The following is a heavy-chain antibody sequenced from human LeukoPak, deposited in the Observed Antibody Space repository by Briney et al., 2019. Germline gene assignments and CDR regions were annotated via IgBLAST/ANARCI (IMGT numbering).Heavy chain of an antibody. CDR2: ISSASNTI. CDR1: GFTFSSYS. J-gene: IGHJ4*02. Sequence: GGSLRLSCAASGFTFSSYSMNWVRQAPGKGLEWVSYISSASNTIYYADSVKGRFTISRGNAKNSLYLQMNSLRAEDTAVYYCARDLSIAARIPFDYWGQGTLVTVSS. CDR3: ARDLSIAARIPFDY. V-gene: IGHV3-48*04. D-gene: IGHD6-6*01.